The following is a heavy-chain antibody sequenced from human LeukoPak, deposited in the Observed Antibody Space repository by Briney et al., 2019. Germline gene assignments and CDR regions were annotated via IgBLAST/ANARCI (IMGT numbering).Heavy chain of an antibody. CDR1: GGSIYSGDYY. D-gene: IGHD3-22*01. CDR2: IYYSGST. CDR3: AKQWLRNALDI. V-gene: IGHV4-30-4*08. J-gene: IGHJ3*02. Sequence: PSETLSLTRTVSGGSIYSGDYYWSWIRQPPGKGLEWIGYIYYSGSTYYNPSLKSRVTISVDTSKNEFSLTLSSVTAADTAVYYCAKQWLRNALDIWGQGTMVTVSS.